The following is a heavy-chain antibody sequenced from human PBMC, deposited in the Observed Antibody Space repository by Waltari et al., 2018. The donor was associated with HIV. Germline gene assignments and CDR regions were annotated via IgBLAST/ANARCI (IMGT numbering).Heavy chain of an antibody. Sequence: QAQLVQSGAEVKKPGASVKVSCKASGYTFTSPGYYVHWARQAPGQGLGWMGWVNPNSGGTVYAQNFQGRVTMTSDTSISTAYMELSRLRSDDTAIYYCAVPWGMTEPTDYWGQGTLVTVSS. CDR3: AVPWGMTEPTDY. CDR2: VNPNSGGT. V-gene: IGHV1-2*02. CDR1: GYTFTSPGYY. D-gene: IGHD3-16*01. J-gene: IGHJ4*02.